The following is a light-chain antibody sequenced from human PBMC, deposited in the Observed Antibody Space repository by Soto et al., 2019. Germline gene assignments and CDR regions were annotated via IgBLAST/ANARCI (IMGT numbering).Light chain of an antibody. J-gene: IGLJ3*02. Sequence: QSALTQPASVSGSPGQSITISCTGTSSYVGNYHLVSWYQQHPGKAPKLMIYEVNKRPSGVSNHFSGSKSGNTASLTISGSQAEDEADYYCCSYASSDTWVFGGGTKLTV. CDR3: CSYASSDTWV. CDR1: SSYVGNYHL. V-gene: IGLV2-23*02. CDR2: EVN.